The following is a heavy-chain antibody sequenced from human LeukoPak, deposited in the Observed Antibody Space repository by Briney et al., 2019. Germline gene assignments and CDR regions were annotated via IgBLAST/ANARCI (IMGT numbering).Heavy chain of an antibody. V-gene: IGHV3-30-3*01. CDR2: ISYDGSNK. CDR3: ARDPLSLYYFDY. Sequence: GGSLRLSCAASGFTFSSYAMHWVRQAQGKGMEWVAVISYDGSNKYYADSVKGRFTISRDNSKNTLYLQMNSLRAEDTAVYYCARDPLSLYYFDYWGQGTLVTVSS. CDR1: GFTFSSYA. J-gene: IGHJ4*02.